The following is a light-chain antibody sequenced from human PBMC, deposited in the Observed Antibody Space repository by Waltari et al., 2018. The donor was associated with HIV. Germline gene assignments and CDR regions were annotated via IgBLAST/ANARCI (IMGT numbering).Light chain of an antibody. V-gene: IGLV1-47*01. J-gene: IGLJ1*01. CDR2: RNN. CDR1: SSTIGRNY. CDR3: AAWDDSLSGLYV. Sequence: QSVLTQPPSASGTPGQRVTISCSGSSSTIGRNYVFWFQQLPGTAPKLLIYRNNERPSGVPDRFSGSKSGTSASLAISGLRSEDEADYYCAAWDDSLSGLYVFGTGTKVTVL.